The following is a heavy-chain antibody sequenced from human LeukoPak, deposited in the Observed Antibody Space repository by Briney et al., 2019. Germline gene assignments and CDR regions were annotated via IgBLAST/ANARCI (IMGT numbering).Heavy chain of an antibody. D-gene: IGHD1-14*01. Sequence: GGSLRLSCAASGFTFSSYAMHWVRQAPGKGLEWVAVISYDGSNKYYADSVKGRFTISRDNSQNTLYLQMNSLRAEDTAIYYCAKTGTDDGYSIYFDHWGQGTLVTVSS. CDR2: ISYDGSNK. CDR3: AKTGTDDGYSIYFDH. V-gene: IGHV3-30*07. CDR1: GFTFSSYA. J-gene: IGHJ4*02.